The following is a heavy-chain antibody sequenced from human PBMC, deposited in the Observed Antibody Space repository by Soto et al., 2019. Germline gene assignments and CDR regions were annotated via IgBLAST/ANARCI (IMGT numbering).Heavy chain of an antibody. CDR2: IAYHGSSS. CDR3: VKDRTPNWNYPGMDD. CDR1: GFSFSTYA. D-gene: IGHD2-15*01. Sequence: EVQLVESGGGLVQPGGSLTLSCAVSGFSFSTYAMHWVRRPPGRGLEFVSVIAYHGSSSFYADSLKGRFTVSRDNSRNTLYLHMNDLRPEDSATYYCVKDRTPNWNYPGMDDWGQGTTVTVSS. J-gene: IGHJ6*02. V-gene: IGHV3-64D*08.